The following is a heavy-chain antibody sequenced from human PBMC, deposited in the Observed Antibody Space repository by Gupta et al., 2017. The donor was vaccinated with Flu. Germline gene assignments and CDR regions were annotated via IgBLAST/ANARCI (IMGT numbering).Heavy chain of an antibody. CDR1: W. CDR3: ARGHCSGGRCYGGGFDF. J-gene: IGHJ4*02. D-gene: IGHD2-15*01. Sequence: WMGWVRQAPGKGLEWVANINQDGSEKYHVVSVKGRFTISRDNAKNLLYLQMNTLRADDTAVYYLARGHCSGGRCYGGGFDFWGQGTLVTVSS. CDR2: INQDGSEK. V-gene: IGHV3-7*01.